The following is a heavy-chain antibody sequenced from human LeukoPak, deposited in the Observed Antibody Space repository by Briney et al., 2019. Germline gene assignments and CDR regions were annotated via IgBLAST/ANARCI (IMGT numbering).Heavy chain of an antibody. CDR1: GYTLTELS. V-gene: IGHV1-24*01. Sequence: ASVKVSCKVSGYTLTELSMHWVRQAPGKGLEWMGGFDPEDGETSYAQKFQGRVTMTRDTSTSTVYMELSSLRSEDTAVYYCARDGRTTVTTTIFDPWGQGTLVTVSS. D-gene: IGHD4-17*01. CDR2: FDPEDGET. J-gene: IGHJ5*02. CDR3: ARDGRTTVTTTIFDP.